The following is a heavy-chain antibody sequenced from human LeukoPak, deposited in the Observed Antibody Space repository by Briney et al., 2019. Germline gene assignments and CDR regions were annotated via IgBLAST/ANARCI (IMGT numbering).Heavy chain of an antibody. CDR2: IYYRGST. D-gene: IGHD6-13*01. Sequence: SETLSVTCTVSGGSISSSSYYWGWIRQPPGKGLEWIGRIYYRGSTYYNPSLKSRVTISVDTSKNQFSLRLSSVTAADTAVYYCARSSIAAAGTLLDYWGQGTLVTVSS. CDR3: ARSSIAAAGTLLDY. CDR1: GGSISSSSYY. V-gene: IGHV4-39*01. J-gene: IGHJ4*02.